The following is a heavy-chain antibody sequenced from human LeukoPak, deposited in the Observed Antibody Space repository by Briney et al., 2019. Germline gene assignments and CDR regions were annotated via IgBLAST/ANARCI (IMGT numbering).Heavy chain of an antibody. Sequence: PGGSLRLSCAASGITFSSYWMSWVRQAPGKGLEWVANIKQDGSEKYYVDSVKGRFTISRDNAKNSLYLQMNSLRAEDTAVYYCARASREYWGQGTLVTVSS. D-gene: IGHD1-26*01. V-gene: IGHV3-7*01. J-gene: IGHJ4*02. CDR2: IKQDGSEK. CDR3: ARASREY. CDR1: GITFSSYW.